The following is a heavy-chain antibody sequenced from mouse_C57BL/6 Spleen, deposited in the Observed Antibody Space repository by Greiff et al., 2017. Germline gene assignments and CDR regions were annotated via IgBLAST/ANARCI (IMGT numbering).Heavy chain of an antibody. CDR3: ARRRVDGYYDDAMDD. CDR2: IYWDDDK. J-gene: IGHJ4*01. V-gene: IGHV8-12*01. CDR1: GFSLSTSGMG. Sequence: QVTLKVSGPGILKSSQTLSLTCSFSGFSLSTSGMGVSWIRQPAGKGLEWLAHIYWDDDKRYNPSLKSRLTISKDTSRNQVFLKITSVDTADTAAYYCARRRVDGYYDDAMDDWGQGTSVTVSS. D-gene: IGHD2-3*01.